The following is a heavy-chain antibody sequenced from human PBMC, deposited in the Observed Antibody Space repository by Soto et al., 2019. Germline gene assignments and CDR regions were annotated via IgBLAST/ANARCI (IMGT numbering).Heavy chain of an antibody. CDR2: VSAYNRNT. V-gene: IGHV1-18*04. D-gene: IGHD1-26*01. CDR3: ARERQWEPLLY. CDR1: GYTFTNYG. J-gene: IGHJ4*02. Sequence: QVRLVQSGLEVKKPGASVRLSCKTSGYTFTNYGVTWVRQAPGQGLEWMGWVSAYNRNTNYAQKFADRVIMTTDTYTSKAYLELRNLKSDQTEVYYCARERQWEPLLYWGEGTLVTVS.